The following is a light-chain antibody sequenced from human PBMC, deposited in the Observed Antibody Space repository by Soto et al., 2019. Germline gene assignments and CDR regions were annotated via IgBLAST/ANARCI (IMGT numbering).Light chain of an antibody. CDR3: SSHTISSALKV. CDR1: ISDFVVYNY. J-gene: IGLJ1*01. CDR2: GVS. Sequence: QSALTQPASVSGSPGQSITISCTGTISDFVVYNYVSWYQQHPGKAPKLMIYGVSNRPSGVSNRFSGSKSGNTASLTISGLQADDEADYYCSSHTISSALKVFGTGTKVTLL. V-gene: IGLV2-14*01.